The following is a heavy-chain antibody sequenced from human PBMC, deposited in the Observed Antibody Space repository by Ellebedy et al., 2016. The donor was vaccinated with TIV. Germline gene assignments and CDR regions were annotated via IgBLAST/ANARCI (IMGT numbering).Heavy chain of an antibody. D-gene: IGHD6-13*01. V-gene: IGHV3-48*02. Sequence: GGSLRLXCAASGFTFSSYSMNWVRQAPGKGLEWVSYISSSSSTIYYADSVKGRFTISRDNAKNSLYLQMNSLRDEDTAVYYCARARYSSSWKRWGLFDYWGQGTLVTVSS. CDR2: ISSSSSTI. CDR1: GFTFSSYS. CDR3: ARARYSSSWKRWGLFDY. J-gene: IGHJ4*02.